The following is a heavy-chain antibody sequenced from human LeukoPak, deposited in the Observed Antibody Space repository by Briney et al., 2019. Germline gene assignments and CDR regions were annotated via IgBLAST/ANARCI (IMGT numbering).Heavy chain of an antibody. D-gene: IGHD3-10*01. J-gene: IGHJ5*02. CDR3: AKGPGRPNWFDP. Sequence: GGSLRLSCAASGFSLRSHLMHWVRQAPGKGLVWVSRINSDGSDTNYADSVKGRFTISRDNAKNTLYLQMNSLRAEDTAVYYCAKGPGRPNWFDPWGQGTLVTVSS. CDR2: INSDGSDT. CDR1: GFSLRSHL. V-gene: IGHV3-74*01.